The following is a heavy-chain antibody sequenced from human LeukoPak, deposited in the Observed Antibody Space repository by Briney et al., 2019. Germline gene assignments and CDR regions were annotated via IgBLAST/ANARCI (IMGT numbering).Heavy chain of an antibody. D-gene: IGHD3-10*01. CDR2: INSDGSEG. J-gene: IGHJ5*02. V-gene: IGHV3-7*01. CDR3: ARGRGSYGWFDP. Sequence: PGGSLRLSCAVSGFTFSGFWMSWSRQAPGKGLEWVASINSDGSEGYYADVVKGRFTISRDNAKNTLYLQMNSLSVEDTAVYYCARGRGSYGWFDPWGQGTLVTVSS. CDR1: GFTFSGFW.